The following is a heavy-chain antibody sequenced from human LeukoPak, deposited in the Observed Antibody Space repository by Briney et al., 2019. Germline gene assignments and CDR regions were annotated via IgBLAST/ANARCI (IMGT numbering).Heavy chain of an antibody. CDR3: RSRFLEWLLDY. J-gene: IGHJ4*02. V-gene: IGHV4-39*01. CDR2: IYDSGST. CDR1: GGSIGGYY. D-gene: IGHD3-3*01. Sequence: KPSETLSLTCTVSGGSIGGYYWGWIRQPPGKGLEWIGSIYDSGSTYYNPSLKSRVTISVDTSKNQFSLRLSSVTAADTAIYYCRSRFLEWLLDYWGQGTLVTVSS.